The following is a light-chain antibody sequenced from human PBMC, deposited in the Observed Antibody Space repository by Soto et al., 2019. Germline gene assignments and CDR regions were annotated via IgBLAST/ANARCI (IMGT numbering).Light chain of an antibody. CDR2: DVS. Sequence: QSALTQPASVSGSPGQSITISCTGTSSDVGVYDFVSWYQQHPAKAPKLLIYDVSYRPSGVSDRFSGSKSGNTASLTISGLQAEDEADYYCCSYTSSSTVLFGGVTKLTVL. J-gene: IGLJ2*01. CDR1: SSDVGVYDF. V-gene: IGLV2-14*01. CDR3: CSYTSSSTVL.